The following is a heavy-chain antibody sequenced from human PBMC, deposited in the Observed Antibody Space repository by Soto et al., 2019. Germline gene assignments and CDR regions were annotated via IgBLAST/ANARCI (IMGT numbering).Heavy chain of an antibody. D-gene: IGHD3-10*01. CDR1: GYTFTSYD. CDR3: ARSPRNYYALGSYSYFRH. J-gene: IGHJ1*01. Sequence: GASVKVSCKASGYTFTSYDINWVRQATGQGLEWMGWMNPNSGNTGYAPKFQGRVTMTMNTSIGTAYMELSSLRSEDTAVYYCARSPRNYYALGSYSYFRHWGQGTLVTVSS. V-gene: IGHV1-8*01. CDR2: MNPNSGNT.